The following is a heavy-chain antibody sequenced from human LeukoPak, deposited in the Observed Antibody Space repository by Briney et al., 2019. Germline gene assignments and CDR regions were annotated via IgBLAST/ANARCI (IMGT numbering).Heavy chain of an antibody. Sequence: GGSLRLSCAASGFTFSDYYMSWIRQAPGEGLEWVSYISSSSSYTNYADSVKGRFTISRDNAKNSLYLQMNSLRAEDTAVYYCARDGEYSSGWYNWFDPWGQGTLVTVSS. V-gene: IGHV3-11*06. CDR1: GFTFSDYY. J-gene: IGHJ5*02. CDR2: ISSSSSYT. CDR3: ARDGEYSSGWYNWFDP. D-gene: IGHD6-19*01.